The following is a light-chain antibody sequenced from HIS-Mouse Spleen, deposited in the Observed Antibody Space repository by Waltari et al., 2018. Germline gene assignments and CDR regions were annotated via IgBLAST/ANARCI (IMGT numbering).Light chain of an antibody. Sequence: SYELTQPPSVSVSPGQTARITCPGDALTKKYADWYQQKSGQAPVLVTYEDSKRPSGLPERFSGSSSGTMATLTISGAQVEDEADYYCYSTDSSGNHRVFGGGTKLTVL. CDR1: ALTKKY. J-gene: IGLJ2*01. V-gene: IGLV3-10*01. CDR2: EDS. CDR3: YSTDSSGNHRV.